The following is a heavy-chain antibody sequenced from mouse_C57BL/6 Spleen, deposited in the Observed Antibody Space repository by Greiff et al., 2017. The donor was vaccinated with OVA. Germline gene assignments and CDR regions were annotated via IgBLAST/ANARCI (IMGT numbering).Heavy chain of an antibody. CDR1: GFSLTSYA. CDR2: IWTGGGT. J-gene: IGHJ3*01. CDR3: ARNWEYGFAY. Sequence: VKVVESGPGLVAPSQSLSITCTVSGFSLTSYAISWVRPPPGKGLEWLGVIWTGGGTNYNSALKSRLSISKDNSKSQVFLKMNSLQTDDTARYYCARNWEYGFAYWGQGTLVTVSA. D-gene: IGHD2-10*02. V-gene: IGHV2-9-1*01.